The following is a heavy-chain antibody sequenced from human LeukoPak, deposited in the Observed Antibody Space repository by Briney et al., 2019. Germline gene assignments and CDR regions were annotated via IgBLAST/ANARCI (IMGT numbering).Heavy chain of an antibody. V-gene: IGHV4-39*01. J-gene: IGHJ5*02. CDR3: GRSGAAEGPTHNWFAP. D-gene: IGHD6-13*01. CDR2: IYYSRST. Sequence: SETLSLTCTVSGGSISSSSYYWGWIRQPPGKGLEWIGSIYYSRSTYYNPSLKTRVTISVDTSKNQFSLKLSSVTAADTAVYYWGRSGAAEGPTHNWFAPWGQGALVTVSS. CDR1: GGSISSSSYY.